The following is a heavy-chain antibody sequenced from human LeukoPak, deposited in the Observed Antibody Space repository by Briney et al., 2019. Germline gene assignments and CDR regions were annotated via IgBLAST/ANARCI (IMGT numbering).Heavy chain of an antibody. CDR1: GFTFNSYA. D-gene: IGHD6-19*01. CDR2: ISGSGGST. CDR3: AKDRRSSDWSPDC. Sequence: GGSLRPSCAASGFTFNSYAMNWVRQAPGKGLEWVSAISGSGGSTYYVDSVRGRFTISRDNPKNTLYLQMNGLRAEDTAVYYCAKDRRSSDWSPDCWGQGTLVTVSS. J-gene: IGHJ4*02. V-gene: IGHV3-23*01.